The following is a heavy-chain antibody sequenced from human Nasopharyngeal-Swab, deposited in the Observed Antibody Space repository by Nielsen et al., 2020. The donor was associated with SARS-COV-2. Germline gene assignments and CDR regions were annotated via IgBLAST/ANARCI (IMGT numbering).Heavy chain of an antibody. CDR2: ISGSGGVT. J-gene: IGHJ4*02. D-gene: IGHD3-16*01. CDR3: GGVDFDS. Sequence: WIRQPPGKGLEWVSGISGSGGVTTYADSVKGRFTISRDNSKNTLYLQMNSPRAEDTAVYYCGGVDFDSWGQGTLVTVSS. V-gene: IGHV3-23*01.